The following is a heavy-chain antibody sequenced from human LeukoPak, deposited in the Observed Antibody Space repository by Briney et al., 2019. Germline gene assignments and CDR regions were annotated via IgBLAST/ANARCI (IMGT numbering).Heavy chain of an antibody. V-gene: IGHV3-7*01. Sequence: SGGSLRLSCAASGFTFSSYWMSWVRQAPGKGLEWVANIKQDGSEKYYVDSVKGRFTISRDNAKNSLYLQRNSLRAEDPAVYYWSSPPPPRGYFLTTYRGQGTLGTLPP. CDR3: SSPPPPRGYFLTTY. J-gene: IGHJ4*02. CDR2: IKQDGSEK. CDR1: GFTFSSYW. D-gene: IGHD1-26*01.